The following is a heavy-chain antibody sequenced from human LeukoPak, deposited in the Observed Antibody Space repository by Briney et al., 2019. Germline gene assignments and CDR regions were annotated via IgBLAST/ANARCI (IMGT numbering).Heavy chain of an antibody. CDR1: GFTFSSYS. CDR2: ISSASNTI. CDR3: ARDGWFGDYNWFDP. J-gene: IGHJ5*02. V-gene: IGHV3-48*01. D-gene: IGHD3-10*01. Sequence: GESLRLSCAASGFTFSSYSMNRVRQAPGKGLEWVSYISSASNTIYYADSVKGRFTISGDNAKNSLYLQMNSLRAGDTAMYYCARDGWFGDYNWFDPWGQGTLVTVSS.